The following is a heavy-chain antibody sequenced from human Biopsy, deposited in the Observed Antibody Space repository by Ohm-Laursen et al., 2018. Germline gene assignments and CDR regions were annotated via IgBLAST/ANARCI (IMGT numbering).Heavy chain of an antibody. CDR3: ARESALKWYQSLSYFNGMDV. CDR1: GFSFSDHY. Sequence: GSLRLSCSASGFSFSDHYMSWMRQAPGKGLEWVSYIRSGSTTIYYADSVKGRFTISRDDAKNSLFLQMSSLRAEDTAVYYCARESALKWYQSLSYFNGMDVWGQGTTVTVSS. J-gene: IGHJ6*02. V-gene: IGHV3-11*04. D-gene: IGHD2-2*01. CDR2: IRSGSTTI.